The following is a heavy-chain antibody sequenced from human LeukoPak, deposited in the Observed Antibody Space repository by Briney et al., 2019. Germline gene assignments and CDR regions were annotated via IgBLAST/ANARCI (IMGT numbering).Heavy chain of an antibody. V-gene: IGHV3-30-3*01. CDR3: ARDLNRYFDY. CDR1: GFTFSAYA. CDR2: ISYDGSDK. Sequence: GRSLRLSCAASGFTFSAYALHWVRQAPGKGLEWVSVISYDGSDKYYADSVKDRFTISRDSSKNTLYLQMNNLRAEDTAVYYCARDLNRYFDYWGQGTLVTVSS. J-gene: IGHJ4*02.